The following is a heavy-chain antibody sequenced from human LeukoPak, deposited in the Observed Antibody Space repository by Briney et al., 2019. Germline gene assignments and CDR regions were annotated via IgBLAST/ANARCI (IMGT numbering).Heavy chain of an antibody. CDR3: ARDRPGGGINGMDV. J-gene: IGHJ6*02. CDR1: GFTFSSHG. D-gene: IGHD3-16*01. V-gene: IGHV3-33*08. CDR2: IWFDGSNK. Sequence: GGSLRLSCAASGFTFSSHGMHWVRQAPSKGLEWVAVIWFDGSNKYYADSVKGRFTISRDNSKNTLYLQMNSLRAEDTAMYYCARDRPGGGINGMDVWGQGTTVTVSS.